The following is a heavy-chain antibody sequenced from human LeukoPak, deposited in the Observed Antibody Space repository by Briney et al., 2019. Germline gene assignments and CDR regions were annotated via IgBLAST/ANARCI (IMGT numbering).Heavy chain of an antibody. J-gene: IGHJ4*02. CDR2: INPNSGGT. D-gene: IGHD3-22*01. V-gene: IGHV1-2*02. CDR1: GYTFTGYY. Sequence: GASVKVSCKASGYTFTGYYMHWVRQAPGQGLEWMGWINPNSGGTNYAQKFQGRVTMTRDTSISTAYMELSRLRSDDTAVYYCARLRYYYDSGGYSLFDYWGQGTLVTVSS. CDR3: ARLRYYYDSGGYSLFDY.